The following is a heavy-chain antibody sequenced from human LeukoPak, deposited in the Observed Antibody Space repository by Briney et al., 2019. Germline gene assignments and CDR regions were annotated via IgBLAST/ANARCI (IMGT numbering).Heavy chain of an antibody. Sequence: GGSLRLSCAASGFTFTDYAMSWVRQAPGKGLEWVSAISGSGGSTYYADSVKGRFTISRDNSKNTLYLQMNSLRAEDTAVYYCAKDVIYDSSGYSYWGQGTLVTVSS. CDR2: ISGSGGST. CDR1: GFTFTDYA. J-gene: IGHJ4*02. D-gene: IGHD3-22*01. CDR3: AKDVIYDSSGYSY. V-gene: IGHV3-23*01.